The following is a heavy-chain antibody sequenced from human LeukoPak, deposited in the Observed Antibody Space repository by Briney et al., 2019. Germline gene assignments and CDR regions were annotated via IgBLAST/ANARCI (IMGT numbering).Heavy chain of an antibody. CDR2: ISSSSSYI. D-gene: IGHD3-10*01. CDR1: GFTFSSYS. J-gene: IGHJ5*02. CDR3: ARGRRGAGSRWFAP. Sequence: GGSLRLSCAASGFTFSSYSMNWVRQAPGKGLEWVSSISSSSSYIYYADSVKGRFTISRDNAKNSLYLQMNSLRAEDTAVYYCARGRRGAGSRWFAPWGQRTLVTVSS. V-gene: IGHV3-21*01.